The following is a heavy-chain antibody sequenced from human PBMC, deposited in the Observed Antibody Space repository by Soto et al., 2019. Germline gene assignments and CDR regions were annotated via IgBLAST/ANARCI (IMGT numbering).Heavy chain of an antibody. Sequence: QVQLVESGGGVVQPGTSLRLSCVTSGFSFNTFRMHWVRQAPGKALEWVAVIWIDESNTYYADSVKGRFTISKDNSKNTLYLKMKSLRAEDTAMYYCVRGSSYVSGNYYNVGWFAPWGQGTLVTVAS. J-gene: IGHJ5*02. V-gene: IGHV3-33*01. CDR3: VRGSSYVSGNYYNVGWFAP. CDR2: IWIDESNT. CDR1: GFSFNTFR. D-gene: IGHD3-10*01.